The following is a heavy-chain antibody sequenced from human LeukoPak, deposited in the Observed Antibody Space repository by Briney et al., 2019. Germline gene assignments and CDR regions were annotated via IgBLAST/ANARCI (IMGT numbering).Heavy chain of an antibody. Sequence: SETLSLTCTVSGGSITSYYWSWIRQPPGKGLEWIGYIYYSGITNYNPSLKSRVTISVDTSKKQFPLKLSSVTAADTAVYYCARGGGNYDSLTGLFDYWGQGTLVTVSS. CDR2: IYYSGIT. CDR3: ARGGGNYDSLTGLFDY. J-gene: IGHJ4*02. V-gene: IGHV4-59*01. CDR1: GGSITSYY. D-gene: IGHD3-9*01.